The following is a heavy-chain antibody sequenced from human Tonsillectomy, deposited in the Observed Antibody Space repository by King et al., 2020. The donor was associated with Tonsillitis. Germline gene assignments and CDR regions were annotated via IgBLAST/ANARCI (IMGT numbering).Heavy chain of an antibody. CDR2: ISGSAGGT. V-gene: IGHV3-23*04. J-gene: IGHJ4*02. Sequence: VQLVESGGGLVQPGGYLRLSCAASGFTFSSCAMTWVRQAPGMRLEWGSAISGSAGGTYYADSVKGRFTISRDNSKNTLYLQMNSLRAEDTAVYYSAKGWVEMDEWGQGTLVTVSS. CDR3: AKGWVEMDE. CDR1: GFTFSSCA. D-gene: IGHD5-24*01.